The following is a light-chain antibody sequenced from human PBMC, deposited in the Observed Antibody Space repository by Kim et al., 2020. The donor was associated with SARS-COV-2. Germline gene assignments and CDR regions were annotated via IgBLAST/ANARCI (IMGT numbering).Light chain of an antibody. V-gene: IGKV3-15*01. CDR1: QSVSSN. CDR3: QQYNKWPPLT. CDR2: GAS. J-gene: IGKJ4*01. Sequence: EIVMTQSPATLSVSQGERATLSCRTSQSVSSNLAWYQQKPGQAPRLLIYGASTRATGIPARFSGSGSGTEFTLTISSLQSEDFAVYYCQQYNKWPPLTFGGGTKVDIK.